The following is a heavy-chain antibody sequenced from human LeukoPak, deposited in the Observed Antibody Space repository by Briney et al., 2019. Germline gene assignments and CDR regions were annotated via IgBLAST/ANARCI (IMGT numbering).Heavy chain of an antibody. CDR2: INPSDDST. D-gene: IGHD3-22*01. J-gene: IGHJ4*02. V-gene: IGHV1-46*02. Sequence: ASVEVSCKASGYTFNSSYMHWVRQAPGQGLEWMGIINPSDDSTRYAQKFQGRVTMTKDTSTNTVYMHLSSLSSDDTAVYYCARAYYESSAYRHAVYFDYWGQGTLVTVSS. CDR3: ARAYYESSAYRHAVYFDY. CDR1: GYTFNSSY.